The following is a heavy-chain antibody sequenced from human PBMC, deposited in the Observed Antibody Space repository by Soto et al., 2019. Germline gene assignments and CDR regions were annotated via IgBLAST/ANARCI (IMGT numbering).Heavy chain of an antibody. CDR2: IYSGGST. Sequence: GGSLRLSCAASGFIVSSNYMSWVRQAPGEGLEWVSVIYSGGSTSYADSVKGRFTISRDNSKNTLYLQMDSLRAEDTAVYYCAREDYSSSSFDYWGQGTLVTVSS. CDR1: GFIVSSNY. V-gene: IGHV3-66*01. CDR3: AREDYSSSSFDY. J-gene: IGHJ4*02. D-gene: IGHD6-6*01.